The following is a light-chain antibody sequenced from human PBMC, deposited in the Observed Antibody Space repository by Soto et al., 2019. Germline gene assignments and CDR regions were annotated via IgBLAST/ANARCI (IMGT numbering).Light chain of an antibody. Sequence: EIVLTQSPGTLSLSPGERATLSCRASQSVSSSYLAWYQQKPGQAPRLLIYGASSRATGIPDRFSGSGSGTDFTLTISRLEPGDFAVYYCQQYDSSPHTFGGGTKVEIK. CDR3: QQYDSSPHT. CDR1: QSVSSSY. J-gene: IGKJ4*01. V-gene: IGKV3-20*01. CDR2: GAS.